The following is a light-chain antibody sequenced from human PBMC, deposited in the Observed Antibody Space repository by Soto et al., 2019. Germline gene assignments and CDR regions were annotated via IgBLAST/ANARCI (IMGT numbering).Light chain of an antibody. CDR3: QHYGSSAYT. CDR1: QSVTSNY. J-gene: IGKJ2*01. V-gene: IGKV3-20*01. Sequence: EIVLTQSPGTLSLSPGERATLSYRASQSVTSNYLAWYQQKPGQAPRLLIYGASSRATGIPDRFSGSGSGTDFTLTISRLEPEDFAVYYCQHYGSSAYTFGQGTTLEIK. CDR2: GAS.